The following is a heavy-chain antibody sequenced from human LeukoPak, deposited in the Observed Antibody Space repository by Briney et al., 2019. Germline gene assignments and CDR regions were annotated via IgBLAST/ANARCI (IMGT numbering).Heavy chain of an antibody. Sequence: SVKVSCKASGGTFSSYAISWVRQAPGQGLEWMGGIIPIFGTANYAQKFQGRVTITTDESTSIAYMELSSLRSEDTAVYYCARGRDGYNRRYYYYYMDVWGKGTTVTVSS. CDR2: IIPIFGTA. CDR3: ARGRDGYNRRYYYYYMDV. CDR1: GGTFSSYA. J-gene: IGHJ6*03. V-gene: IGHV1-69*05. D-gene: IGHD5-24*01.